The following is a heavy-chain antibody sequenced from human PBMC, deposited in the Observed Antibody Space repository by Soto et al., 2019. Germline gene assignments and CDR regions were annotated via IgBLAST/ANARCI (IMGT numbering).Heavy chain of an antibody. CDR3: ATGPNPAFEM. CDR2: IHSDGRTT. Sequence: GGSLRLSCVASGFTFGGYWMHWVRQGPGKGLVWVSRIHSDGRTTLYADFVEGRFTISRDNAKNTVSLQMNSLRAEDTAVYYCATGPNPAFEMWGRGTMVTVS. V-gene: IGHV3-74*01. CDR1: GFTFGGYW. J-gene: IGHJ3*02.